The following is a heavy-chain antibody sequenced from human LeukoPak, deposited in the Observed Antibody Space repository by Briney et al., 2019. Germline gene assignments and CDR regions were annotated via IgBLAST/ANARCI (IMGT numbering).Heavy chain of an antibody. CDR1: GGSFSGYY. V-gene: IGHV4-4*07. D-gene: IGHD3-16*01. CDR2: IYTSGST. Sequence: PSETLSLTCAVYGGSFSGYYWSCIRQPPGKGLEWIGRIYTSGSTNYNPSLKSRVTMSVDTSKNQFSLKLSSVTAADTAVYYCARDPSSGWGRVFLFDYWGQGTLVTVSS. CDR3: ARDPSSGWGRVFLFDY. J-gene: IGHJ4*02.